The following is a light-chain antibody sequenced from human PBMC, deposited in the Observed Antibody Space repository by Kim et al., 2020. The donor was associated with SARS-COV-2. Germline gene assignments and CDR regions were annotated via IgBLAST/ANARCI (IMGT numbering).Light chain of an antibody. CDR3: CSYAGSYTNWV. Sequence: QTVTISCTGTSSDVGGYNYVSWYQQHPGKAPKLMIYDVSKRPSGVPDRFSGSKSGNTASLTISGLQAEDEADYYCCSYAGSYTNWVFGGGTKLTVL. CDR2: DVS. CDR1: SSDVGGYNY. V-gene: IGLV2-11*01. J-gene: IGLJ3*02.